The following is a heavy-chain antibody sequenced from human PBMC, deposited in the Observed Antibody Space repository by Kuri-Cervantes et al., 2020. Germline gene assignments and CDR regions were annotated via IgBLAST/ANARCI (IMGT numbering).Heavy chain of an antibody. CDR3: ATRLCYDFWSGYYTGLDYFDY. V-gene: IGHV3-23*01. CDR1: GFTFSSYT. CDR2: ISGSGGST. J-gene: IGHJ4*02. Sequence: GGSLRLSCAASGFTFSSYTMSWVRQAPGKGLEWVSAISGSGGSTYYADSVKGRFTISRDNAKNSLYLQMNSLRAEDTAVYYCATRLCYDFWSGYYTGLDYFDYWGQGTLVTVSS. D-gene: IGHD3-3*01.